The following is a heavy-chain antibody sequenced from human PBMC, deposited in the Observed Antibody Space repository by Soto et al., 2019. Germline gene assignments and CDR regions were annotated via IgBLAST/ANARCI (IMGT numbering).Heavy chain of an antibody. D-gene: IGHD2-2*01. Sequence: QVQLVQSGAEVKKPGSSVKVSCKASGGTFSSYTISWVRQAPGQGLEWMGRIIPILGIANYAQKYHGRVTIPADKSTSPAYIERSSLRSDDTAVYYSARAASSTSCYSCYYYYMDVWCKGTTVTVTS. J-gene: IGHJ6*03. CDR1: GGTFSSYT. CDR2: IIPILGIA. V-gene: IGHV1-69*02. CDR3: ARAASSTSCYSCYYYYMDV.